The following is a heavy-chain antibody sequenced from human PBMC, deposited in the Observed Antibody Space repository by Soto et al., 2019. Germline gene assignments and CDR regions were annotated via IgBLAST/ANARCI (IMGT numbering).Heavy chain of an antibody. CDR1: GHPFLDFY. CDR2: INPNTGAT. V-gene: IGHV1-2*02. D-gene: IGHD3-22*01. Sequence: QVPLVQSGAEVRKPGASVRVSCSPSGHPFLDFYVHWVRQAHGKGLEWLGWINPNTGATNYAQKFEGRVTVTRDMSINTAYMELSRLTSDDTAVYYCARIPYYYDTGGTDYFWGPGTLVTVSS. CDR3: ARIPYYYDTGGTDYF. J-gene: IGHJ4*02.